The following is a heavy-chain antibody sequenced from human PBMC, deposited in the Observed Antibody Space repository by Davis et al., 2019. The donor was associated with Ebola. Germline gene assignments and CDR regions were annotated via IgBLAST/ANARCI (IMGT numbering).Heavy chain of an antibody. CDR1: GFTFSSYG. CDR2: ISSSSSTI. D-gene: IGHD6-19*01. V-gene: IGHV3-48*04. J-gene: IGHJ4*02. Sequence: GGSLRLSCAASGFTFSSYGMHWVRQAPGKGLEWVSSISSSSSTINYADSVKGRFTISRDNAKNSLYLQMNSLRAEDTAVYYCARDRGSSGWYVTGDYFDYWGQGTLVTVSS. CDR3: ARDRGSSGWYVTGDYFDY.